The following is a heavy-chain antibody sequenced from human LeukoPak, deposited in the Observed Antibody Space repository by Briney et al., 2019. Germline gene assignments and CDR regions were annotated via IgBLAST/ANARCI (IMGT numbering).Heavy chain of an antibody. D-gene: IGHD4-23*01. CDR2: IYQSGST. V-gene: IGHV4-30-2*01. J-gene: IGHJ4*02. CDR1: GGSISSGGYS. Sequence: PSETLSLTCAVSGGSISSGGYSWGWIRQPRGKGLEWIEYIYQSGSTYYNPSLKSRVTISVDRPKIRFSLKLSSVTAADTAVYYCASDYGGYFDYWGQGTLVTVSS. CDR3: ASDYGGYFDY.